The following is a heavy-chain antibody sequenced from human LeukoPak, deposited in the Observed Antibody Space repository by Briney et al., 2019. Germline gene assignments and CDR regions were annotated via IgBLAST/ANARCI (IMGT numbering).Heavy chain of an antibody. D-gene: IGHD1-26*01. CDR1: GGSISSHY. Sequence: SETLSLTCTVSGGSISSHYWSWIRQPPGKGLEWIGYIYYSGSTNYNPSLKSRVTISVDTSKNQFSLKLSSVTAADTAVYYCASVGDSGSYEEYYFDYWGQGTLVTVSS. CDR2: IYYSGST. J-gene: IGHJ4*02. V-gene: IGHV4-59*11. CDR3: ASVGDSGSYEEYYFDY.